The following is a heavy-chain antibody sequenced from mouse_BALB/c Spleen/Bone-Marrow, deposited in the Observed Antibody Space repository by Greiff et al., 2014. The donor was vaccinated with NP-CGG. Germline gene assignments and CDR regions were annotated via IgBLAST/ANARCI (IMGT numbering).Heavy chain of an antibody. J-gene: IGHJ4*01. D-gene: IGHD2-13*01. CDR1: GFTSSDYY. V-gene: IGHV5-12*02. CDR2: ISNGGGST. Sequence: VQLKESGGGLVQPGGSLKLSCATSGFTSSDYYMYWVRQTPEKRLEWVAYISNGGGSTYYPDTVKGRFTISRDNAKNTLYLQMSRLKSEDTAMYYCARQDYSYYYAMDYWGQGTSVTVSS. CDR3: ARQDYSYYYAMDY.